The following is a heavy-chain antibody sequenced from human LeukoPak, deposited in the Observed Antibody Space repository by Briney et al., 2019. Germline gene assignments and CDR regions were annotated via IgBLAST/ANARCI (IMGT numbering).Heavy chain of an antibody. CDR3: AKDRDAVYYYGMDV. CDR1: GISFGSYW. J-gene: IGHJ6*02. Sequence: GGSLRLSCEVSGISFGSYWMNWVRQAPGKGPEWVASIKQDGSEKYYVDSVEGRFTISRDNAKNSLYLQMNSLRVEDTAVYYCAKDRDAVYYYGMDVWGQGTTVTVSS. CDR2: IKQDGSEK. D-gene: IGHD2-21*02. V-gene: IGHV3-7*01.